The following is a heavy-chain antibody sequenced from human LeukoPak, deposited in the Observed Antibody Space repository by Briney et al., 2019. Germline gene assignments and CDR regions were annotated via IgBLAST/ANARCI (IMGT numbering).Heavy chain of an antibody. CDR3: VRDSNYHPDC. D-gene: IGHD4-11*01. J-gene: IGHJ4*02. CDR1: GFTFGDYW. Sequence: PGGSLRLSCAASGFTFGDYWMHWVRQAPGKGLVWVSRIISGGSSASYADSVKGRFTMSRDNAKNTLHLQMNSLRVEDTAVYYCVRDSNYHPDCWGQGTLVTVSS. V-gene: IGHV3-74*01. CDR2: IISGGSSA.